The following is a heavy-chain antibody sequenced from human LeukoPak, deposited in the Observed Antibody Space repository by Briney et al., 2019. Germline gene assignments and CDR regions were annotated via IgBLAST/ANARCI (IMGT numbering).Heavy chain of an antibody. CDR1: GYTFTGYY. CDR3: ARDLRSRGFSLHY. CDR2: INPNSGGT. Sequence: GASVKVSCKASGYTFTGYYMHWVRQAPGQGLEWMGWINPNSGGTNYAQKFQGRVTMTRDTSISTAYMELSRLRSDDTAVYYCARDLRSRGFSLHYWGQGTLVTVSS. D-gene: IGHD3-10*01. J-gene: IGHJ4*02. V-gene: IGHV1-2*02.